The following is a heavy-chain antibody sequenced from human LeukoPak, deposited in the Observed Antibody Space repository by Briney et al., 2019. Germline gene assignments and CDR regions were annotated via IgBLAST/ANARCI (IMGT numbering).Heavy chain of an antibody. CDR3: ARSHYDFWSGYYRYFDY. D-gene: IGHD3-3*01. CDR1: GYIFTSYW. V-gene: IGHV5-51*01. J-gene: IGHJ4*02. CDR2: IYPGDSDT. Sequence: GESLKISCKGSGYIFTSYWIGWVRQMPGKGLEWMGIIYPGDSDTRYSPSFQGQVTISADKSISTAYLQWSSLKASDTAMYYCARSHYDFWSGYYRYFDYWGQGTLVTVSS.